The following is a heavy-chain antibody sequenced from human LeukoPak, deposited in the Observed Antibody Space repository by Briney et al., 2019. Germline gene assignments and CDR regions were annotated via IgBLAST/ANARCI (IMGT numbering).Heavy chain of an antibody. D-gene: IGHD3-3*01. Sequence: SVKVSCKASGCTFSSYAISWVRQAPGQGLEWMAGIIPIFGTANYAQKFKGRVTITGDESTSTAYMELSSLRSEDTAVYYCARDTGVGYFDYWGQGTLVTVSS. CDR1: GCTFSSYA. CDR2: IIPIFGTA. V-gene: IGHV1-69*13. J-gene: IGHJ4*02. CDR3: ARDTGVGYFDY.